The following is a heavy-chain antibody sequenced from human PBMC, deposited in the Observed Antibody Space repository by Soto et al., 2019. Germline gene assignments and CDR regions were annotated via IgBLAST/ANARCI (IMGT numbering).Heavy chain of an antibody. CDR1: GYSFTNYW. Sequence: GESLKTSCKGSGYSFTNYWIGWVRQMPGKGLEWVGIIYPGDSDTRYSPSFQGQVNISADKSIDTAYLQWSSLKASDTAMYYCARLAACVYSSGWPHFDYGGQGPLFTVSS. CDR3: ARLAACVYSSGWPHFDY. D-gene: IGHD6-19*01. V-gene: IGHV5-51*01. J-gene: IGHJ4*02. CDR2: IYPGDSDT.